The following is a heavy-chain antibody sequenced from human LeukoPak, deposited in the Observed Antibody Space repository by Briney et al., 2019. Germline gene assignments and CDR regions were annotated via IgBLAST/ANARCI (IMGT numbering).Heavy chain of an antibody. V-gene: IGHV1-2*02. CDR3: ARGGPRGNGFDY. Sequence: ASVKVSCKASGYTLTGQFIHWVRQTPGQGLEWMAMYNPNSGDTTFSQRFQDRVTMTRDTSVSTAFMELGRLTSDDTAVYYCARGGPRGNGFDYWGQGTLVSVSS. D-gene: IGHD2-8*01. CDR2: YNPNSGDT. J-gene: IGHJ4*02. CDR1: GYTLTGQF.